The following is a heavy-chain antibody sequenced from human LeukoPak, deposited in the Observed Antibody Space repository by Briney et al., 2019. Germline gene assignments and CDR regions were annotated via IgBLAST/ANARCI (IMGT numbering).Heavy chain of an antibody. CDR3: ARLADAEYFQH. CDR2: ISAYNGST. J-gene: IGHJ1*01. V-gene: IGHV1-18*04. D-gene: IGHD2-21*01. CDR1: GYTFTSYG. Sequence: ASVKVSCKASGYTFTSYGISWVRQAPGQGLEWMGWISAYNGSTNYAQKLQGRVTMTTDTSTSTAYMKLRSLRSDDTAVYYCARLADAEYFQHWGQGTLVTVSS.